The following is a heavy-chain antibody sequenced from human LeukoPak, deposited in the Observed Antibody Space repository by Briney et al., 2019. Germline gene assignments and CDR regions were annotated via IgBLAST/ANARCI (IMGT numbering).Heavy chain of an antibody. D-gene: IGHD3-22*01. CDR1: GYTLTELS. Sequence: ASVKVSCKVSGYTLTELSMHWVRQAPGKGLEWMGWINPNSGGTNYAQKFQGRVTMTRDTSISTAYMELSRLRSDDTAVYYCARDPLNYYDSSGYPQRLDYWGQGTLVTVSS. V-gene: IGHV1-2*02. CDR2: INPNSGGT. CDR3: ARDPLNYYDSSGYPQRLDY. J-gene: IGHJ4*02.